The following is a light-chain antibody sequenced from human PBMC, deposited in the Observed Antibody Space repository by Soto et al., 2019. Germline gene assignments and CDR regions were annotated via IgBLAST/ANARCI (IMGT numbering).Light chain of an antibody. CDR2: DVN. V-gene: IGLV2-14*03. CDR1: SSDVGSYDY. Sequence: QSALTQPASVSGSPGQSITFFCTGTSSDVGSYDYVSWHQQHPGKAPKLIIYDVNNRPSGVPSRFSGSKSGNTASLIISGLQTEDEADYYCCAYSTSRTHVFGTGTKVTVL. CDR3: CAYSTSRTHV. J-gene: IGLJ1*01.